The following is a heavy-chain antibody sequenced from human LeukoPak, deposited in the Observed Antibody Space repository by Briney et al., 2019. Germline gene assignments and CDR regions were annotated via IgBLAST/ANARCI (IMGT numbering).Heavy chain of an antibody. CDR3: ARGTSITIFGVAPDYYYYMDV. J-gene: IGHJ6*03. CDR1: GFTFSHFA. Sequence: GGSLRLSCAASGFTFSHFAMSWVRQAPGKGLHWVSTISGSGNKTYDADSVKGRFSISRDNSKNTLYLQMNSLRAEDTAVYYCARGTSITIFGVAPDYYYYMDVWGKGTTVTVSS. D-gene: IGHD3-3*01. CDR2: ISGSGNKT. V-gene: IGHV3-23*01.